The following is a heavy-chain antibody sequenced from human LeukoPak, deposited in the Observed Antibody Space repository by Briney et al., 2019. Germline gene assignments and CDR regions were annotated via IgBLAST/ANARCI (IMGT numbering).Heavy chain of an antibody. CDR1: GFTFSSYW. D-gene: IGHD3-10*01. V-gene: IGHV3-7*01. J-gene: IGHJ6*03. CDR2: IKQDGSEE. CDR3: AKRFGSGSYYNVWYYYYYMDV. Sequence: PGGSLRLSCAASGFTFSSYWMSWVRQAPGKGLEWVANIKQDGSEEYYVDSVKGRSTISRDNAKNSLYLQMNSLRAEDTAVYHCAKRFGSGSYYNVWYYYYYMDVWGKGTTVTVSS.